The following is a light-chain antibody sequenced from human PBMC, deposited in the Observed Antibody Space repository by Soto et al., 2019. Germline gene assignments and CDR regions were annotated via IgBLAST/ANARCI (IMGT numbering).Light chain of an antibody. CDR1: QSMSSW. CDR3: QQYNSYSPTYT. J-gene: IGKJ2*01. Sequence: DIQMTQSPSTLSASVGDRVTITCRASQSMSSWLAWYQQKPGKAPKLLIYKASSLESGVPSRFSGSGSGTEFTLTISSLQPDDFATYYCQQYNSYSPTYTFGQGTKLEIK. V-gene: IGKV1-5*03. CDR2: KAS.